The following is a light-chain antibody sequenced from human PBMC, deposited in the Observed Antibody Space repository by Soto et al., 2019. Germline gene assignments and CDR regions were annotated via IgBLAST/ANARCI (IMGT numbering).Light chain of an antibody. CDR1: SSDVGGYNY. CDR2: DVS. CDR3: SSYTSTDVV. J-gene: IGLJ2*01. V-gene: IGLV2-14*01. Sequence: QSALTQPASVSGSPGQSITISCTGTSSDVGGYNYVSWYQQHPGKAPKLMIYDVSNRPSGVSNRFSGSKSGNTASLTISGLQAEDEADYYCSSYTSTDVVFGGGTKLTGL.